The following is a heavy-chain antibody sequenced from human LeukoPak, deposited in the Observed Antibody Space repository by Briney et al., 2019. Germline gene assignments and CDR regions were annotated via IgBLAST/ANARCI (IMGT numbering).Heavy chain of an antibody. Sequence: ASVKVSCKASGYTFTTYGINWVRQAPGQGLEWMGIINPSGGSTSYAQKFQGRVTMTRDMSTSAVYMELSSLRSEDTAVYYCARDESTGARGYWFDPWGQGTLVTVSS. CDR2: INPSGGST. CDR1: GYTFTTYG. V-gene: IGHV1-46*01. CDR3: ARDESTGARGYWFDP. J-gene: IGHJ5*02. D-gene: IGHD4/OR15-4a*01.